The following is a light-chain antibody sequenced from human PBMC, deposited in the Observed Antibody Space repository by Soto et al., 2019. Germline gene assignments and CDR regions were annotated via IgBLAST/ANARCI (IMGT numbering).Light chain of an antibody. CDR3: LKYSSAPFT. Sequence: DTQMTQSPSSLSASVGDRVTITCRASQGIANYLAWYQQKPGQVPKLLIYAAYTLQSGVPSRFSGSGAGTDFTLTISSLQLEDVATYSCLKYSSAPFTFGPGNKVDF. CDR2: AAY. J-gene: IGKJ3*01. V-gene: IGKV1-27*01. CDR1: QGIANY.